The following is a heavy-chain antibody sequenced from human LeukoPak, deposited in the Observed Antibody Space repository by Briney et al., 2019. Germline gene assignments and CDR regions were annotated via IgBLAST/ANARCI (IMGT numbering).Heavy chain of an antibody. D-gene: IGHD4-17*01. J-gene: IGHJ3*02. CDR3: ARDGISTVTTERSDAFDI. Sequence: SETLSLTCTVSGGSISSYYWSWIRQPPGKGLEWIGYIYYSGSTYYNPPLKSRVTISVDTSKNQFSLKLSSVTAADTAVYYCARDGISTVTTERSDAFDIWGQGTMVTVSS. CDR2: IYYSGST. V-gene: IGHV4-30-4*08. CDR1: GGSISSYY.